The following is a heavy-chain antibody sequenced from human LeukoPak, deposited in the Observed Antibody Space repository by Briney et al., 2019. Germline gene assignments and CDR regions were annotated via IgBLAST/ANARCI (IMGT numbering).Heavy chain of an antibody. CDR1: GGSISRSSYY. J-gene: IGHJ4*02. V-gene: IGHV4-39*01. CDR2: IYYSGIT. CDR3: ARTATSYSYGYLGN. Sequence: SETLSLTCTVSGGSISRSSYYWGWIRQPPGKGLEWIGTIYYSGITYYSPSLKSRVMISVDTSKSQFSLKLSSVTAADTAVYYCARTATSYSYGYLGNWGQGTLVTVSS. D-gene: IGHD5-18*01.